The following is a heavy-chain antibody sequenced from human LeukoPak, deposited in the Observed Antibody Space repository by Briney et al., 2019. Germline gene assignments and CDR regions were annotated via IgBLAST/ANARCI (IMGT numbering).Heavy chain of an antibody. CDR3: ARDYERVYYYYYGMDV. D-gene: IGHD3-16*01. CDR1: GYSISSGYY. CDR2: IYHSGST. J-gene: IGHJ6*04. Sequence: PSETLSLTCAVSGYSISSGYYWGWVRQPPGKGLEWIGSIYHSGSTYYNPSLKRRVTISVHTSKNQFSLKLSSVTAADTAVYYCARDYERVYYYYYGMDVWGKGTTVTVSS. V-gene: IGHV4-38-2*02.